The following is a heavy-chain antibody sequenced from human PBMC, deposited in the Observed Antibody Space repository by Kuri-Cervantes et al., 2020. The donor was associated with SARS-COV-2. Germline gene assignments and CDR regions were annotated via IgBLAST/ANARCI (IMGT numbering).Heavy chain of an antibody. CDR3: ARVRVGSSRPVDY. CDR2: INHSGST. Sequence: GSLRLSCTASGFTFSDTWMNWIRQPPGKGLEWIGEINHSGSTNYNPSLKSRVTISVDTSKNQSSLKLSSVTAADTAVYYCARVRVGSSRPVDYWGQGTLVTVSS. V-gene: IGHV4-34*01. D-gene: IGHD6-13*01. J-gene: IGHJ4*02. CDR1: GFTFSDTW.